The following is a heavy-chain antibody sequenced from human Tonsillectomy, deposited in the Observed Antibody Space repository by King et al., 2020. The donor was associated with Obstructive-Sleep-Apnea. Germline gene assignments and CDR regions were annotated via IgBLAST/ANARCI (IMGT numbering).Heavy chain of an antibody. CDR3: AKDRKGARGYFDY. V-gene: IGHV3-23*04. Sequence: VQLVESGGGLVQPGGSLRLSCAASGFTLSSYAMSWVRQAPGRGLEWVSAISGSGGSTYYADSVKGRFTISRDNSKNTLYLQMNSLRAEDTAVYYCAKDRKGARGYFDYWGQGTLVTVSS. J-gene: IGHJ4*02. CDR2: ISGSGGST. CDR1: GFTLSSYA. D-gene: IGHD1-14*01.